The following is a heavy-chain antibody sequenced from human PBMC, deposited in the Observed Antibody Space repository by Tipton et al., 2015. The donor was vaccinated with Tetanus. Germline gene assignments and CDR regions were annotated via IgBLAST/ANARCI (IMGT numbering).Heavy chain of an antibody. V-gene: IGHV4-59*01. CDR1: GGSFSSFY. J-gene: IGHJ1*01. Sequence: TLSLTCAVSGGSFSSFYWSWIRQPPGKGLEWVGYVYYTGDTNYNPSLKSRVTISMDRSENQISLKMTSVTAADTAVYYCAGVTAQRTELYFEHWGQGTQVTVSS. CDR3: AGVTAQRTELYFEH. CDR2: VYYTGDT. D-gene: IGHD2-8*02.